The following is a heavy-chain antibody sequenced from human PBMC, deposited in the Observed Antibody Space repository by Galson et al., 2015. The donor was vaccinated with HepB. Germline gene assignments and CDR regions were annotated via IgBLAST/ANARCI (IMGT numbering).Heavy chain of an antibody. Sequence: SLRLSCAASGFTFSSYAMHWVRQAPGKGLEWVAVISYDGSNKYYADSVKGRFTISRDNSKNTLYLQMNSLRAEDTAVYYCARDPAGGGERYYGMDVWGQGTTVTVSS. CDR3: ARDPAGGGERYYGMDV. CDR2: ISYDGSNK. V-gene: IGHV3-30*04. CDR1: GFTFSSYA. J-gene: IGHJ6*02. D-gene: IGHD3-10*01.